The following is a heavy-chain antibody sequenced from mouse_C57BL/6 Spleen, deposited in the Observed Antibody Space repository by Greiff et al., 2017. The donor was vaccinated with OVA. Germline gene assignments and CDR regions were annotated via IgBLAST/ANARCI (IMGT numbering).Heavy chain of an antibody. CDR2: IDPSDSYT. Sequence: QVQLQQPGAELVMPGASVKLSCKASGYTFTSSWMHWVKQRPGQGLEWIGEIDPSDSYTNYNQKFKGKSTLTVDKSSSTAYMQLSSLTSDDSAFYYCARVDTRYFGGWGTGTTVTVS. J-gene: IGHJ1*03. CDR1: GYTFTSSW. CDR3: ARVDTRYFGG. D-gene: IGHD5-1-1*01. V-gene: IGHV1-69*01.